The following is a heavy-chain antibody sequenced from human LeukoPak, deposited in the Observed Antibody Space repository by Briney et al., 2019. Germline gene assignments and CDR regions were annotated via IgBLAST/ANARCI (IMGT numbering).Heavy chain of an antibody. CDR2: IISSSSYI. Sequence: GGSLRLSCAASGFTFSTYSMNWVRQAPGKELEWVSSIISSSSYIYYADSVKGRFTISRDNAKNSLYLQMNSLRAEDTAVYYCARDPQYCSGGSCYSFDYWGQGTLVTVSS. V-gene: IGHV3-21*01. CDR3: ARDPQYCSGGSCYSFDY. J-gene: IGHJ4*02. CDR1: GFTFSTYS. D-gene: IGHD2-15*01.